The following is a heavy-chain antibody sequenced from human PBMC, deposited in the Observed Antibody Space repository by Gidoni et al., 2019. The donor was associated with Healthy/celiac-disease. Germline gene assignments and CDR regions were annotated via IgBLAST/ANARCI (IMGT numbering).Heavy chain of an antibody. CDR3: ARALRYCSGGSCYSGYYYYYGMDV. CDR2: INAGNGNT. J-gene: IGHJ6*02. CDR1: GYTFTSYA. V-gene: IGHV1-3*01. Sequence: QVQLVQSGAEVKKPGASVKVSCKASGYTFTSYALHWVRQAPGQRLEWMGWINAGNGNTKYSQKFQGRGTITRDTSASTAYMELSSLRSEDTAVYYCARALRYCSGGSCYSGYYYYYGMDVWGQGTTVTVSS. D-gene: IGHD2-15*01.